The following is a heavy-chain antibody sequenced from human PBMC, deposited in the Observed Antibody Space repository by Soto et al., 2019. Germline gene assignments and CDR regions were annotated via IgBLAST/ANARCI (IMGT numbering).Heavy chain of an antibody. CDR1: GGSISSYY. V-gene: IGHV4-59*08. J-gene: IGHJ6*03. D-gene: IGHD2-2*01. CDR3: ARLGYCSSTSFYGSPNLRYYYYYMDV. CDR2: IYYSGST. Sequence: KPSETLSLTCTVSGGSISSYYWSWIRQPPGKGLEWIGYIYYSGSTNYNPSHKSRVTISVDTSKNQFSLKLSSVTAADTAVYYCARLGYCSSTSFYGSPNLRYYYYYMDVWGKGTTVTVSS.